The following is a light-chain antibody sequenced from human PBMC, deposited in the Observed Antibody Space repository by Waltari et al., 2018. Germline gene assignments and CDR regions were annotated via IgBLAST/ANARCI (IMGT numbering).Light chain of an antibody. CDR1: QAINTY. V-gene: IGKV1-39*01. CDR3: QQSYFTPRGN. J-gene: IGKJ3*01. Sequence: DIRMTQSPSSLSASVGDRVTITCRASQAINTYLNWYQQQPGKAPKLLIYAASRLHRGVPSRFSGSGSETDFTLTSSRLQPEDFATYYCQQSYFTPRGNFGPGTRVDL. CDR2: AAS.